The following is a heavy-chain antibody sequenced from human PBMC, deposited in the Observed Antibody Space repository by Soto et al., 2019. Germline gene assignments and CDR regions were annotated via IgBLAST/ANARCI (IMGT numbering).Heavy chain of an antibody. CDR1: GGSFSGYY. V-gene: IGHV4-34*01. CDR2: INHSGST. Sequence: QVQLQQWGAGLLKPSETLSLTCAVYGGSFSGYYWSWIRQPPGKGLEWIGEINHSGSTSYNPSLKSRVTISVDTSKNQFSLKLSSVTAADTAVYYCARGWPIAVAGTLIDWGQGTLVTVSS. CDR3: ARGWPIAVAGTLID. J-gene: IGHJ4*02. D-gene: IGHD6-19*01.